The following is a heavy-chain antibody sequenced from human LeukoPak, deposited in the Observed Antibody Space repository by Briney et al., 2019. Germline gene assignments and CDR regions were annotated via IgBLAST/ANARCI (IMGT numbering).Heavy chain of an antibody. CDR1: GFTFSSYS. CDR3: ARRSACSGGSCYGIPYYYYYMDV. CDR2: ISSSSSTI. Sequence: PGGSLRLSCAASGFTFSSYSMNWVRQAPGKGLEGVSYISSSSSTIYYADSVKGRFTISRDNAKNSLYLQMNSLRAEDTAVYYCARRSACSGGSCYGIPYYYYYMDVWGKGTTVTVSS. J-gene: IGHJ6*03. V-gene: IGHV3-48*04. D-gene: IGHD2-15*01.